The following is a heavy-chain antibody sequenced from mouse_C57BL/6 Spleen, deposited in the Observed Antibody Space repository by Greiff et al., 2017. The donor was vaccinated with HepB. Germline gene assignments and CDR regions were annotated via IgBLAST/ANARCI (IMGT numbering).Heavy chain of an antibody. CDR3: AEKLGRGDAMDY. Sequence: QVQLKQSGAELARPGASVKLSCKASGYTFTSYGISWVKQRTGQGLEWIGEIYPRSGNTYYNEKFKGKTTLTADKSSSTAYMELRSLTSEDSAVYFCAEKLGRGDAMDYWGQGTSVTVSS. J-gene: IGHJ4*01. V-gene: IGHV1-81*01. CDR1: GYTFTSYG. D-gene: IGHD4-1*01. CDR2: IYPRSGNT.